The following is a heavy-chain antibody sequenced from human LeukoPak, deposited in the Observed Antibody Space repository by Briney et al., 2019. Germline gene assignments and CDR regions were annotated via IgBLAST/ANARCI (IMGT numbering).Heavy chain of an antibody. J-gene: IGHJ4*02. V-gene: IGHV3-21*01. D-gene: IGHD3-10*01. Sequence: GGSLRLSCAASGFTFSSYSMNWVRQAPGKGLEWVSSLSSSGTYTYYADSLKGRFTISRDNAKNSLYLQMNSLRAEDTAVYYCARDRVTLVRGSFDYWAREPWSPSPQ. CDR2: LSSSGTYT. CDR1: GFTFSSYS. CDR3: ARDRVTLVRGSFDY.